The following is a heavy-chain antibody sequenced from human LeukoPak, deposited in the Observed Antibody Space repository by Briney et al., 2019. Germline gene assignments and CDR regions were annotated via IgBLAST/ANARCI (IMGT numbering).Heavy chain of an antibody. V-gene: IGHV3-30-3*01. CDR1: GFTFSSYW. D-gene: IGHD1-26*01. J-gene: IGHJ4*02. Sequence: GGSLRLSCAASGFTFSSYWMSWVRQAPGKGLEWVATISFDGSNNYYLDSVKGRFTTSRDTSNNTLYLQMNNLRTEDTAVYHCARTYCHIVGTTTRCLYFFVSWGQGTLVTVSS. CDR2: ISFDGSNN. CDR3: ARTYCHIVGTTTRCLYFFVS.